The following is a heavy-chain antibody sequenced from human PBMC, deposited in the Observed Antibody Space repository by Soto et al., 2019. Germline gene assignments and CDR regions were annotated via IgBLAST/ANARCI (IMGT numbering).Heavy chain of an antibody. V-gene: IGHV4-59*01. Sequence: SETLSLTCTVSGGSISSYYWSWIRQPPGKGLEWIGYIYYSGSTNYNPSLKSRVTISVDTSKNQFSLKLSSVTAADTAVYYCARDLRIFGVVKEYAFDIWGQGAMVTVSS. CDR2: IYYSGST. CDR3: ARDLRIFGVVKEYAFDI. D-gene: IGHD3-3*01. CDR1: GGSISSYY. J-gene: IGHJ3*02.